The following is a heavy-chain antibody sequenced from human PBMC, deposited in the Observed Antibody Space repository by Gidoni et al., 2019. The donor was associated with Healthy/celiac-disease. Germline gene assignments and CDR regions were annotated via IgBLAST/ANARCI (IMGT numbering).Heavy chain of an antibody. D-gene: IGHD2-15*01. Sequence: EVQLVESGGGLVQPGGSLRLSCAASGFTFSSFWMSWVRQAPGKGLEWVDNIKQDGSEKYYVDSVKGRFTISRDNAKNSLYLQMNSLRAEDTAVYYCARDRGGNVFDPWGQGTLVTVSS. CDR3: ARDRGGNVFDP. V-gene: IGHV3-7*04. CDR2: IKQDGSEK. CDR1: GFTFSSFW. J-gene: IGHJ5*02.